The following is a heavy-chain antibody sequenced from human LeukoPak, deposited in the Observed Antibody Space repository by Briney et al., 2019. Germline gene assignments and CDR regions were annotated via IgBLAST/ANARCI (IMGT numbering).Heavy chain of an antibody. Sequence: GGSPRLSCAASGFTFSSYGMHWVRQAPGKGLEWVAFIRYDGSNKYYADSVKGRFTISRDNSKNTLYLQMNSLRAEDTAVYYCAKDRGVVPAAPDAFDIWGQGTMVTVSS. J-gene: IGHJ3*02. CDR3: AKDRGVVPAAPDAFDI. V-gene: IGHV3-30*02. D-gene: IGHD2-2*01. CDR2: IRYDGSNK. CDR1: GFTFSSYG.